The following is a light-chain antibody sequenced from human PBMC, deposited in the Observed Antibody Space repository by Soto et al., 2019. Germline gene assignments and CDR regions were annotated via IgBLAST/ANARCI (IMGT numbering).Light chain of an antibody. CDR2: DSS. J-gene: IGKJ4*01. V-gene: IGKV3-11*01. Sequence: VFTQSPAPLSLSPGERATLSCRASQTVSSFLAWYQQKPGQAPRLLIHDSSDRATGIPARFSGSGSGTDFTLTISSLEPEDGAVYYCQQRSNWPLTFGGGTRVEI. CDR3: QQRSNWPLT. CDR1: QTVSSF.